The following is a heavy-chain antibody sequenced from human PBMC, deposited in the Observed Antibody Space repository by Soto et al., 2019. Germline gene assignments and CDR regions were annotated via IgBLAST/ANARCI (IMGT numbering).Heavy chain of an antibody. Sequence: QVQLVQSGPEVKKPGSSVRVSCKASGGTFSSXXXXXVXXAXGXGLXWMGGIIPIFETSNYAPKFQGRVSFTADESTNTAYMELRSLTFKDTAVXXCXXXXXXXXSXXXXXNXAFNXWGQGTMVTVSS. V-gene: IGHV1-69*01. CDR2: IIPIFETS. CDR3: XXXXXXXXSXXXXXNXAFNX. CDR1: GGTFSSXX. J-gene: IGHJ3*01.